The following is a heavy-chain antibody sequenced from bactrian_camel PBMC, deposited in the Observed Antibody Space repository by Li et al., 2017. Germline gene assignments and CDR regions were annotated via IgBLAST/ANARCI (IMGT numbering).Heavy chain of an antibody. CDR1: RFTTGTFSNYH. Sequence: QVQLVESGGGSVQAGGSLTLSCIASRFTTGTFSNYHMAWFRQPVGQEREGVSCSPWNGDRPYYADFVKGRFTISQDTADSTVYLQMDSLEPEDTAVYYCAAGHWGGRCFPAAGYWGQGTQ. CDR3: AAGHWGGRCFPAAGY. J-gene: IGHJ6*01. CDR2: SPWNGDRP. D-gene: IGHD5*01. V-gene: IGHV3S60*01.